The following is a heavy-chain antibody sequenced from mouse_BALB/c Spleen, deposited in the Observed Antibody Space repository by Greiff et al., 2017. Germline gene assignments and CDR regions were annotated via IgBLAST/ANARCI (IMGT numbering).Heavy chain of an antibody. CDR2: ISDGGSYT. J-gene: IGHJ1*01. D-gene: IGHD2-1*01. CDR3: ARQGNGNYGNFDV. V-gene: IGHV5-4*02. CDR1: GFTFSDYY. Sequence: EVKLMESGGGLVKPGGSLKLSCAASGFTFSDYYMYWVRQTPEKRLEWVATISDGGSYTYYPDSVKGRFTISRDNAKNNLYLQMSSLKSEDTAMYYCARQGNGNYGNFDVWGAGTTVTVSS.